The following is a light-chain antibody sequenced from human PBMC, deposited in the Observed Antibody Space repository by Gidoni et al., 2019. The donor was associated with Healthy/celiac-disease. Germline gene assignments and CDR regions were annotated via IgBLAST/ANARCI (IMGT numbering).Light chain of an antibody. CDR2: DAS. V-gene: IGKV1-33*01. CDR3: QQYDNLPPL. J-gene: IGKJ2*01. CDR1: QDISNY. Sequence: DIQMTQSPSSLSASVGDRVTITCQASQDISNYLNWYQQKPGKAPKLLIYDASNLETGVPSRFSGSGSGADFTFTISSLQPEDIATYYCQQYDNLPPLFXQXTKLXIK.